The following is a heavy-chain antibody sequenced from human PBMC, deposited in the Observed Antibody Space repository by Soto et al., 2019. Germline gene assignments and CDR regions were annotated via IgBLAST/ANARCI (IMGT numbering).Heavy chain of an antibody. V-gene: IGHV4-30-4*01. J-gene: IGHJ6*02. Sequence: QVQLQESGPGLVKPSQTLSLTCTVSGGSISSGDYYWSWIRQPPGKGLEWIGYIYYSGSTYYNPALXVXVXIXXGTAKTQFPLKLRSVTAADPAVYYCARASPVVTDVGGQGTTVTVSS. D-gene: IGHD5-18*01. CDR1: GGSISSGDYY. CDR2: IYYSGST. CDR3: ARASPVVTDV.